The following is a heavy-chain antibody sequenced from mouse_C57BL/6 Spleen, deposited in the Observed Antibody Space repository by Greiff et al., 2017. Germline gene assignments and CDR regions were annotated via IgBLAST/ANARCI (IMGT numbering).Heavy chain of an antibody. CDR1: GYTFTSYW. CDR2: IDPSDSYT. V-gene: IGHV1-50*01. D-gene: IGHD1-3*01. J-gene: IGHJ3*01. Sequence: VQLQQPGAELVKPGASVKLSCKASGYTFTSYWMQWVKQRPGQGLAWIGEIDPSDSYTNYNQKFKGKATLTVDTSSSTAYMQLSSLTSEDSAVYYCARSSWDWGQGTLVTVSA. CDR3: ARSSWD.